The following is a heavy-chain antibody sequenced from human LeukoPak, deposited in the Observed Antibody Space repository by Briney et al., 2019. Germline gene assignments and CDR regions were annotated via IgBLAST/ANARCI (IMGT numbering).Heavy chain of an antibody. V-gene: IGHV1-2*02. CDR3: AGSGCSGGSCYSGY. Sequence: GASVKVSCKASGYTFTGYYMHWVRQAPGQGLEWMGWINPNSGGTNYAQKFQGRVTMTRNTSISTAYMELSSLRSEDTAVYYCAGSGCSGGSCYSGYWGQGTLVTVSS. CDR1: GYTFTGYY. J-gene: IGHJ4*02. CDR2: INPNSGGT. D-gene: IGHD2-15*01.